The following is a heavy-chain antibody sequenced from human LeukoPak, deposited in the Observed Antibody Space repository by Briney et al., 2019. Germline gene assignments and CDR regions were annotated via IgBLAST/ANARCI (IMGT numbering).Heavy chain of an antibody. CDR1: GGSFSGYY. J-gene: IGHJ4*02. D-gene: IGHD5-18*01. V-gene: IGHV4-34*01. CDR3: ARGHGGYSYGLGGGYYFDY. CDR2: IYYSGST. Sequence: PSETLSLTCAVYGGSFSGYYWSWIRQPPGKGLEWIGSIYYSGSTYYNPSLKSRVTISVDTSKNQFSLKLSSVTAADTAVYYCARGHGGYSYGLGGGYYFDYWGQGTLVTVSS.